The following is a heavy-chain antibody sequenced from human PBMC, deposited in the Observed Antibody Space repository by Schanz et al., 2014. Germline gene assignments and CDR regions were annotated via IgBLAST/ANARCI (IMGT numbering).Heavy chain of an antibody. Sequence: QVQLVESGGGVVQPGRSLRLSCAASGFTLSSYAMHWVRQAPGKGLEWVAVISYDGRNKYYADSVKGRFTISRDNSKNTLYLQMNTLRAEDTAVYYCARANYRRKINFDYWGRGTLVNVSS. V-gene: IGHV3-30-3*01. J-gene: IGHJ4*02. CDR2: ISYDGRNK. CDR3: ARANYRRKINFDY. D-gene: IGHD3-10*01. CDR1: GFTLSSYA.